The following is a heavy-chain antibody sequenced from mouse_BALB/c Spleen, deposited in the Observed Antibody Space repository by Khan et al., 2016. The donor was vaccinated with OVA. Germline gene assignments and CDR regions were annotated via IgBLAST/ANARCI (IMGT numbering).Heavy chain of an antibody. V-gene: IGHV1S137*01. CDR3: ARSHSGFAY. CDR2: ISTYYGDA. J-gene: IGHJ3*01. CDR1: GYTFTDYA. Sequence: QVQLKQSGAELVRPGVSVKISCKGPGYTFTDYAMHWVKQSHAKSLEWIGVISTYYGDANYNQKFKGKATMTVDKSSSTAYMELARLTSEDSAIYYCARSHSGFAYWGQGTLVTVS.